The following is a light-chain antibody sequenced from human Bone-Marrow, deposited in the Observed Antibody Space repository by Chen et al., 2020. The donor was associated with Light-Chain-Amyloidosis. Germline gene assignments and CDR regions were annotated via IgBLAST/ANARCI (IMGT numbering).Light chain of an antibody. CDR2: DAS. V-gene: IGKV1-5*01. J-gene: IGKJ2*01. CDR3: QQYYSYPYT. Sequence: DIVMTQSPSTLSASVGDSVTITCRAGQNINRWMAWYQQKPGKPPNLLIYDASTLEGGVPSRFSGSDSGTEFTLTISGLQPDDFASYYCQQYYSYPYTFGPGTKLAIK. CDR1: QNINRW.